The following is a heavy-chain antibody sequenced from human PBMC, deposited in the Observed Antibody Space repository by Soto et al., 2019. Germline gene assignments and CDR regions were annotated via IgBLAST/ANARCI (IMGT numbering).Heavy chain of an antibody. J-gene: IGHJ4*02. CDR2: IIPIFGTA. D-gene: IGHD4-17*01. CDR1: GGTFSSYA. CDR3: ARLMNPQYDYGDDFDY. V-gene: IGHV1-69*13. Sequence: ASVKVSCKASGGTFSSYAISWVRQAPGQGLEWMGGIIPIFGTANYAQKFQGRVTITADESTSTAYMELSSLRSEDTAVYYCARLMNPQYDYGDDFDYWGQGTLVTVSS.